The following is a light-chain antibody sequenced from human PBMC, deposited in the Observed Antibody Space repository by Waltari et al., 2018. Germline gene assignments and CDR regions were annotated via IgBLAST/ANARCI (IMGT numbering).Light chain of an antibody. CDR1: SIDVGSYNL. J-gene: IGLJ3*02. V-gene: IGLV2-23*01. CDR3: CSYAGSGTTWV. CDR2: EDN. Sequence: QSALTQPASVSGSPGQSITISCTGASIDVGSYNLVSWYQQHPDKAPKLMIYEDNKLPSGVSTRFSGSKSGNTASLTIAGLQAEDEADYYCCSYAGSGTTWVFGGGTKLTVL.